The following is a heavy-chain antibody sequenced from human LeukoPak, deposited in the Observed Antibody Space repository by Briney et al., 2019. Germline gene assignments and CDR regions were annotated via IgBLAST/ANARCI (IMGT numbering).Heavy chain of an antibody. D-gene: IGHD3-22*01. V-gene: IGHV3-21*01. CDR3: ARPRDSSGYYYYFDY. CDR1: DFTFSSNS. Sequence: GGSLRLSCAASDFTFSSNSMNWVRQAPGKGLELVSSISSSSSYIYYADSVKGRFTISRDNAKNSLYLQMNSLRAEDTAVYYCARPRDSSGYYYYFDYWGQGTLVTVSS. CDR2: ISSSSSYI. J-gene: IGHJ4*02.